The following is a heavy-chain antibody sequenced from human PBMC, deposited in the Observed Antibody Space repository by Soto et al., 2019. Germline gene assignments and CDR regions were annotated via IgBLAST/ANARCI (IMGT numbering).Heavy chain of an antibody. CDR1: GGTFSSYA. CDR3: ARIGYCSGGSCYSNWYFDL. Sequence: QVQLVQSGAEVKKPGSSVKVSCKASGGTFSSYAISWVRQAPGQGLEWMGGIIPIFGTANYAQKFQGRVTITADESTSTAYMELSSLRSEDTAVYYCARIGYCSGGSCYSNWYFDLWGRGPLVTVSS. CDR2: IIPIFGTA. D-gene: IGHD2-15*01. J-gene: IGHJ2*01. V-gene: IGHV1-69*01.